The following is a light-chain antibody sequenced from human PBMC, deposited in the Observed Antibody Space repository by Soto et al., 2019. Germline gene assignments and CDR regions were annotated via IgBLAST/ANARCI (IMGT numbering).Light chain of an antibody. CDR1: QSISSW. CDR3: QQYNDYPYT. CDR2: KAS. Sequence: DIQMTQSPSTLSASVGDRVTITCRASQSISSWLAWYQQKPGTAPKLLIYKASSLESGVPSRFSGSGSGTEFTLTISGLQTDDFGTYYCQQYNDYPYTFGQGTKLEIK. V-gene: IGKV1-5*03. J-gene: IGKJ2*01.